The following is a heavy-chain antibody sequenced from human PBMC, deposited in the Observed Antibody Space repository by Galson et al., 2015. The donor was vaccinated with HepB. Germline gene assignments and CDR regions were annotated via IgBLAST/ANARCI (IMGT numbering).Heavy chain of an antibody. CDR1: GGSISSSSYY. J-gene: IGHJ5*02. CDR2: IYYSGST. Sequence: TLSLTCTVSGGSISSSSYYWGWIRQPPGKGLEWIGSIYYSGSTYYNPSLKSRVTISVDTSKNQFSLKLSSVTAADTAVYYCARLDYGDYGIDWFDPWGQGTLVTVSS. D-gene: IGHD4-17*01. CDR3: ARLDYGDYGIDWFDP. V-gene: IGHV4-39*01.